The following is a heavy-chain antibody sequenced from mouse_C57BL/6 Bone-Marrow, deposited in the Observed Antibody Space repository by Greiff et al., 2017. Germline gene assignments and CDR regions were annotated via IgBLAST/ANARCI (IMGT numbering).Heavy chain of an antibody. D-gene: IGHD2-1*01. J-gene: IGHJ2*01. Sequence: QVQLQQPGAELVKPGASVKMSCKASGYTFTSYWITWVKQRPGQGLEWIGDIYPGSGSTNYNEKFKSKATLTVDKSSSTAYMQLSSLTSEDSAVYYCASPRGNYVYYFDYWGQGTTLTV. CDR2: IYPGSGST. CDR1: GYTFTSYW. V-gene: IGHV1-55*01. CDR3: ASPRGNYVYYFDY.